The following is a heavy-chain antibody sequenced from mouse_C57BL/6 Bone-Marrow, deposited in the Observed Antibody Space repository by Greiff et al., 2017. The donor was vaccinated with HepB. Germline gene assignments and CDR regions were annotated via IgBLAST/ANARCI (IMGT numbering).Heavy chain of an antibody. Sequence: QVHVKQSGAELVKPGASVKLSCKASGYTFTSYWMHWVKQRPGQGLEWIGMIHPNSGSTNYNEKFKSKATLTVDKSSSTAYMQLSSLTSEDSAVYYCARGFITTVVATDAMDYWGQGTSVTVSS. D-gene: IGHD1-1*01. J-gene: IGHJ4*01. V-gene: IGHV1-64*01. CDR3: ARGFITTVVATDAMDY. CDR1: GYTFTSYW. CDR2: IHPNSGST.